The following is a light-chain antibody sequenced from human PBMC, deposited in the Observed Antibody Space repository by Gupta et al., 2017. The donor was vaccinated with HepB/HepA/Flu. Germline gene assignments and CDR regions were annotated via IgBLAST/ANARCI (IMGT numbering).Light chain of an antibody. J-gene: IGLJ2*01. V-gene: IGLV2-14*01. Sequence: QSALTQPASVSGSPGQSITISCSGTSSDVDGYNFVSWYQQHPGKAPNLMIYDVNNRPSGVSNRFSGSKSGNTAALTISGLQAEDEADYYCSSYTSTSTIEKVFGGGTKLTVL. CDR1: SSDVDGYNF. CDR2: DVN. CDR3: SSYTSTSTIEKV.